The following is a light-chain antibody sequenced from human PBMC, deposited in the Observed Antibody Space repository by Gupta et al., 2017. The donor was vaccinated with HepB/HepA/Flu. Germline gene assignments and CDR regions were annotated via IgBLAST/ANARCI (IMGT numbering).Light chain of an antibody. CDR3: QQYDAAALT. V-gene: IGKV4-1*01. Sequence: DIVMTPSPPSLPVFLGGRPTLNCKPSRNLLSSISNNNYLPGYQQKPGQPPKLRIYGASTRYSVLPDRCSGSASGADFTLTSGILPAEDVAVYCCQQYDAAALTFGGGTKVEIK. CDR2: GAS. J-gene: IGKJ4*01. CDR1: RNLLSSISNNNY.